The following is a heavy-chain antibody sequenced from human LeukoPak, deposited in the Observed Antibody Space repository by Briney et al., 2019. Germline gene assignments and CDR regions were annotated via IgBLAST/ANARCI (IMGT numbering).Heavy chain of an antibody. D-gene: IGHD3-16*02. J-gene: IGHJ4*02. Sequence: GGSLRLSCAASGFTFSDYYMSWIRQAPGKGLEWVSYISSSGSTIYYADSVKGRFTISRDNAKNSLYLQMNSLRAEDTAVYYCARSIDNYDYVWGSYRYIGGVYFDYWGQGTLVTVSS. V-gene: IGHV3-11*04. CDR1: GFTFSDYY. CDR3: ARSIDNYDYVWGSYRYIGGVYFDY. CDR2: ISSSGSTI.